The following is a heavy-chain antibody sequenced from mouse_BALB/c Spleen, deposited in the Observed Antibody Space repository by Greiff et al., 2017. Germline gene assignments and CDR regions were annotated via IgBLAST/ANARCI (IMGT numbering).Heavy chain of an antibody. Sequence: EVKLMESGGGLVRPGGSLKLSCAASGFTFSSYAMSWVRQTPEKRLEWVASISSGGSTYYPDSVKGRFTISRDNARNILYLQMSSLRSEDTAMYYCARGHGNYGYFDYWGQGTTLTVSS. CDR2: ISSGGST. J-gene: IGHJ2*01. D-gene: IGHD2-1*01. V-gene: IGHV5-6-5*01. CDR1: GFTFSSYA. CDR3: ARGHGNYGYFDY.